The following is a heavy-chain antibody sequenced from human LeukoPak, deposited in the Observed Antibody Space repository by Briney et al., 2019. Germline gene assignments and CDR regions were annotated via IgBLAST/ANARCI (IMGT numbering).Heavy chain of an antibody. V-gene: IGHV1-18*01. Sequence: ASVKASCKASGYTFISYGVSWVRQAPGQGLAWMGWIDTYKGSTNYAENLQGTVTVTTDTSTSTVYMELRSLRSDDTAVYYCARPNTEATGYYFDYWGQGTLVTVSS. CDR1: GYTFISYG. J-gene: IGHJ4*02. D-gene: IGHD1-1*01. CDR2: IDTYKGST. CDR3: ARPNTEATGYYFDY.